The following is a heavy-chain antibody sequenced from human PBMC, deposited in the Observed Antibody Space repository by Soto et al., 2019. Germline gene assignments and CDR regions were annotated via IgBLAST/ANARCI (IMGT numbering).Heavy chain of an antibody. CDR1: ENTFTNYD. J-gene: IGHJ6*03. D-gene: IGHD3-3*01. CDR2: LNPNNGNT. CDR3: SRSEVGDYMDV. Sequence: QAQLEQSGAEVKEPGASVKVSCKASENTFTNYDIIWVRQAPGQGLEWMGWLNPNNGNTGYAPKFRGRVTMTRDPSKRTAFMEMSSLRAEDTDVYYCSRSEVGDYMDVWGKGTTVTVSS. V-gene: IGHV1-8*01.